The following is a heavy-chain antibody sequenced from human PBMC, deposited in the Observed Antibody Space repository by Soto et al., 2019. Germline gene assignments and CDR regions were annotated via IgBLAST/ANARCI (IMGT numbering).Heavy chain of an antibody. Sequence: SVKVSCKASGGTFSSYAISWVRQAPGQGLEWMGGIIPIFGTANYAQKFQGRVTITADESTSTAYMELSSLRSEDTAVYYCARGVDFWSGYYTGPAYYYYYYGMDVWGQGTTVTVSS. CDR2: IIPIFGTA. D-gene: IGHD3-3*01. J-gene: IGHJ6*02. V-gene: IGHV1-69*13. CDR3: ARGVDFWSGYYTGPAYYYYYYGMDV. CDR1: GGTFSSYA.